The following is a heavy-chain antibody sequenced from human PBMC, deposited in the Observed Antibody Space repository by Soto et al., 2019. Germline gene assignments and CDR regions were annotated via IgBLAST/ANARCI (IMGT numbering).Heavy chain of an antibody. J-gene: IGHJ5*02. D-gene: IGHD3-22*01. V-gene: IGHV4-38-2*01. CDR2: IYHGGST. CDR3: ARGGPWVPYYYDSSPYTFENWFDP. CDR1: GYSISSGYY. Sequence: SETLSLTCAVSGYSISSGYYWGWLRQPPGKGLEWIGRIYHGGSTYYNPSLNSRVTLSIDMPNNHVSLILNSVTAADTAVYYCARGGPWVPYYYDSSPYTFENWFDPWGQGTLVTVSS.